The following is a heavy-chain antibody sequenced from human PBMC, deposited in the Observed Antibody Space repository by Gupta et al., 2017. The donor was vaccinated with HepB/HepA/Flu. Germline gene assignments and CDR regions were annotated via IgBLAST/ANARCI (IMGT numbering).Heavy chain of an antibody. V-gene: IGHV3-53*01. CDR2: VYSGGTT. CDR1: GLTVSNSY. CDR3: ARLIVREGVDY. J-gene: IGHJ4*02. Sequence: EVPLVEYGGGLIQTGGSLRLSCAASGLTVSNSYVIWVRQAPGKGLEWVSIVYSGGTTYYADSVKGRFTISRDNSKNTLHLQMSSLRAEDTAVYYCARLIVREGVDYWGQGTLVTVSS. D-gene: IGHD1-26*01.